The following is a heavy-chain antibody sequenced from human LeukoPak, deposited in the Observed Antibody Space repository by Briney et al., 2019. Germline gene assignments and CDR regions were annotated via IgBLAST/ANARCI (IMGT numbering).Heavy chain of an antibody. Sequence: SETPSLTCTVSGDSISSSSSYWGWIRQPPGRGLEWIGSIYYSGSTYYNPSLKSRVTISVDTSKSQFSLKLNSVTAADTAVYYCARHTVWVGYDWGQGTLVTVSS. J-gene: IGHJ4*02. V-gene: IGHV4-39*01. CDR3: ARHTVWVGYD. CDR1: GDSISSSSSY. D-gene: IGHD5-12*01. CDR2: IYYSGST.